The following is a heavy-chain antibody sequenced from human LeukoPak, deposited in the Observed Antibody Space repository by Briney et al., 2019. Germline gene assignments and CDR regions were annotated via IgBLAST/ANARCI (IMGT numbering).Heavy chain of an antibody. Sequence: GASVKVSCKVSGYTLTELSMHWVRQAPGKGLEWMGGFDPEDGETICAQKFQGRVTMTEDTSTDTAYMELSSLRSEDTAVYYCATDRYYYDSSGPDLGFDYWGQGTLVTVSS. CDR2: FDPEDGET. CDR1: GYTLTELS. V-gene: IGHV1-24*01. J-gene: IGHJ4*02. CDR3: ATDRYYYDSSGPDLGFDY. D-gene: IGHD3-22*01.